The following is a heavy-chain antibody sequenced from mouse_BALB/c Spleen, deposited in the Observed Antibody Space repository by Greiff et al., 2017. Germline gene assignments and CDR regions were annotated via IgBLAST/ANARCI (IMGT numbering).Heavy chain of an antibody. J-gene: IGHJ3*01. CDR1: GYSITSGYY. V-gene: IGHV3-6*02. CDR2: ISYDGSN. Sequence: EVQLVESGPGLVKPSQSLSLTCSVTGYSITSGYYWNWIRQFPGNKLEWMGYISYDGSNNYNPSLKNRISITRDTSKNQFFLKLNSVTTEDTATYYCAREGEEYGNYDFAWFAYWGQGTLVTVSA. D-gene: IGHD2-10*02. CDR3: AREGEEYGNYDFAWFAY.